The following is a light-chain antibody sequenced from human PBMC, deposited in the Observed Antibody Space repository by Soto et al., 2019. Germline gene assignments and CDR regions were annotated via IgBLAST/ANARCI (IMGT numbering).Light chain of an antibody. CDR3: QEYNVDWT. J-gene: IGKJ1*01. CDR2: KAS. Sequence: DIQMTQSPSTLSASVGDRVTITCRASQSISSWLAWYQQKPGKAPKLLIYKASILESGVPSRFSGSGSGTEFTITISSLQPDDFATYYCQEYNVDWTFGQGTKVEIK. V-gene: IGKV1-5*03. CDR1: QSISSW.